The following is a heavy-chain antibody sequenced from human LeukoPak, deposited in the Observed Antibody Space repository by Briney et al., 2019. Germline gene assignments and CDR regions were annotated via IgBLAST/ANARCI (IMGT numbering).Heavy chain of an antibody. Sequence: SETLSLTCTVSGGSISSSSYYWAWIRQPPGEGLEWIGNIYYSGSTYYNPSLKSRVTISVDTSKNQFSLRLSPVTAADTAVYYCASGYWDDPISTDYWGQGTLVTVSS. CDR2: IYYSGST. V-gene: IGHV4-39*01. CDR3: ASGYWDDPISTDY. D-gene: IGHD1-1*01. CDR1: GGSISSSSYY. J-gene: IGHJ4*02.